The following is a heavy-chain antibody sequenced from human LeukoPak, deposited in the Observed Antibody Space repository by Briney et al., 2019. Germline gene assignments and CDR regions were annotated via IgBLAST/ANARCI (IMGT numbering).Heavy chain of an antibody. CDR3: ARTPKSETYYYDSSGYSPFDY. CDR1: GGTFSSYA. Sequence: ASVKVSCKASGGTFSSYAISWVQQAPGQGLEWMGGIIPILGTANYAQKFQGRVTITTDESTSTAYMELSSLRSEDTAVYYCARTPKSETYYYDSSGYSPFDYWGQGTLVTVSS. V-gene: IGHV1-69*05. CDR2: IIPILGTA. J-gene: IGHJ4*02. D-gene: IGHD3-22*01.